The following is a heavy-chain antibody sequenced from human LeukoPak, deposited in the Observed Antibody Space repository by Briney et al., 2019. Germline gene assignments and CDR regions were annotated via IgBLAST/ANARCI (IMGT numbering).Heavy chain of an antibody. CDR1: GFTSTNYA. D-gene: IGHD5-12*01. CDR3: AKGAYDYIEIGYFDS. V-gene: IGHV3-23*01. Sequence: GGSLRLSCAASGFTSTNYAMNWVRQAPGKGLEWVSVLIGSSGSTDYADSVKGRFTISRDTSKNTLFLQMNSLRTEDTAIYYCAKGAYDYIEIGYFDSWGQGTLVTVSS. CDR2: LIGSSGST. J-gene: IGHJ4*02.